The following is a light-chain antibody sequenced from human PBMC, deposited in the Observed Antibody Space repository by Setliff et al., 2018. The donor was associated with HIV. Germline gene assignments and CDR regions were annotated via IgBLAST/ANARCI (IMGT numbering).Light chain of an antibody. CDR2: KDN. Sequence: QSVLTQPASVSGSPGHSITISCTGSNNNLGSYNLVSWYQQLPGKAPKLLIYKDNKRPSGIYNRFSGSKSGYTASLTISGLQADDEADYYCCSFTGSNIPYVFGTGTKVTVL. CDR1: NNNLGSYNL. J-gene: IGLJ1*01. CDR3: CSFTGSNIPYV. V-gene: IGLV2-23*01.